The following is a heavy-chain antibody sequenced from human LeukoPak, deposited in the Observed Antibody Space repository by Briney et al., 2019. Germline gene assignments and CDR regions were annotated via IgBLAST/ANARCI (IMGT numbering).Heavy chain of an antibody. J-gene: IGHJ4*02. Sequence: SETLSLTCAVSGGSISSGGYSWSWIRQPPGKGLEWIGYIYYSGSTNYNPSLKSRVTISVETSKNEFSLKLRSVTAADTAVYYCARVTGYRIEDYFDYWGQGTLVTVSS. D-gene: IGHD6-13*01. CDR3: ARVTGYRIEDYFDY. CDR2: IYYSGST. CDR1: GGSISSGGYS. V-gene: IGHV4-61*08.